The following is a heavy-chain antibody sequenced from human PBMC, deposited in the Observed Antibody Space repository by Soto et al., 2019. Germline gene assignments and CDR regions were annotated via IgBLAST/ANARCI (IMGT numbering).Heavy chain of an antibody. Sequence: LRLSCAASGFTVSSNYMSWVRQAPGKGLEWVSVIYSGGSTYYADSVKGRFTISRDNSKNTLYLQMNSLRAEDTAVYYCARGQPSIVGAPPYFDYWGQGTLVAVSS. CDR1: GFTVSSNY. J-gene: IGHJ4*02. D-gene: IGHD1-26*01. CDR2: IYSGGST. CDR3: ARGQPSIVGAPPYFDY. V-gene: IGHV3-53*01.